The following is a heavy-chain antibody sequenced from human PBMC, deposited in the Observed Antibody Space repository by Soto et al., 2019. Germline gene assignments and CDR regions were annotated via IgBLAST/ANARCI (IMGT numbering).Heavy chain of an antibody. CDR2: IYYSGST. CDR1: GGSISSGDYY. J-gene: IGHJ4*02. D-gene: IGHD5-12*01. Sequence: SETLSLTCTVSGGSISSGDYYWSWIRQPPGKGLEWIGYIYYSGSTYYNPSLKSRVTISVDTSKNQFSLKLSSVTAADTAVYYCARESLSYSGYDLGSYFDYWGQGTLVTVSS. CDR3: ARESLSYSGYDLGSYFDY. V-gene: IGHV4-30-4*01.